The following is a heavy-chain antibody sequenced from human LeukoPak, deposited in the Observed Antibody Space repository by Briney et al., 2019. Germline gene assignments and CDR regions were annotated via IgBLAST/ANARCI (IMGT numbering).Heavy chain of an antibody. Sequence: GGSLRLSCSASGFTFSNYAMHWVRQAPGKGLEWVSYISSSSGSTTHYADSVKGRFTISRDNAKNTLYLQMNSLRAEDTAVYYCASSGYGYWGQGTLVTVSS. J-gene: IGHJ4*02. CDR1: GFTFSNYA. CDR2: ISSSSGSTT. D-gene: IGHD3-10*01. V-gene: IGHV3-48*04. CDR3: ASSGYGY.